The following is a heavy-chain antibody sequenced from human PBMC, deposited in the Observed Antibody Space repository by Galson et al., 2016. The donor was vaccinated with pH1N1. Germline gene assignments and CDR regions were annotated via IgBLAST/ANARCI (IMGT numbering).Heavy chain of an antibody. CDR3: AKQGPILTGLPTFARNYYHYMDV. V-gene: IGHV3-23*01. D-gene: IGHD2-15*01. CDR1: GFTFSSHA. CDR2: ISGSGGIT. J-gene: IGHJ6*03. Sequence: SLRLSCAASGFTFSSHAMNWVRQAPGKGLEWVSIISGSGGITYYADSVKGRFTISRDNSKSTLSLQVHSLRAEDTAIYYCAKQGPILTGLPTFARNYYHYMDVWGKGTTVTVSS.